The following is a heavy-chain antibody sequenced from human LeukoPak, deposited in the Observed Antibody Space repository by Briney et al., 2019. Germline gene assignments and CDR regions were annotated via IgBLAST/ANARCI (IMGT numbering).Heavy chain of an antibody. CDR1: GFTFSSYA. J-gene: IGHJ4*02. CDR3: ARDDSTTGPLYY. CDR2: ISYDGSNK. V-gene: IGHV3-30-3*01. Sequence: RPGGSLRLSCAASGFTFSSYAMHWVRQAPGKGLEWVADISYDGSNKYYADSVKGRFTISRDNSKNTLYLQMNSLRAEDTAVYYCARDDSTTGPLYYWGQGTLVTVSS. D-gene: IGHD3-22*01.